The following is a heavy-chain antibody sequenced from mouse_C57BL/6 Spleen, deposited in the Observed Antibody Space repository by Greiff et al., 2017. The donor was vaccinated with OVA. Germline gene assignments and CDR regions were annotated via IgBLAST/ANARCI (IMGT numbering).Heavy chain of an antibody. J-gene: IGHJ3*01. CDR1: GYSFTGYY. Sequence: VQLQQSGPELVKPGASVKISCKASGYSFTGYYMNWVKQSPEKSLEWIGEINPSTGGTTYNQKFKAKATLTVDKSSSTAYMQLKSLTSEDSAVYYCTIYYGGYPFAYWGQGTLVTVSA. CDR3: TIYYGGYPFAY. V-gene: IGHV1-42*01. D-gene: IGHD2-13*01. CDR2: INPSTGGT.